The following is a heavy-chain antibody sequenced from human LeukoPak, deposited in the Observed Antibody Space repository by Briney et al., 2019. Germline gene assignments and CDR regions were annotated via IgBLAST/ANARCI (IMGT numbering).Heavy chain of an antibody. D-gene: IGHD2-2*01. V-gene: IGHV1-18*01. CDR1: GYTFTSYG. Sequence: ASVKVSCKASGYTFTSYGISWMRQAPGQGLEWMGWISAYNGNTNYAQKLQGRVTMTTDTSTSTAYMELRSLRSDDTAVYYCARGYCSSTSCYADAFDIWGQGTMVTVSS. J-gene: IGHJ3*02. CDR3: ARGYCSSTSCYADAFDI. CDR2: ISAYNGNT.